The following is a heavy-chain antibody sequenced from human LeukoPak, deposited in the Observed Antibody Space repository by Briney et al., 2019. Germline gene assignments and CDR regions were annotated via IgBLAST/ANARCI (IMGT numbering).Heavy chain of an antibody. Sequence: ASVKVSCKTSGYSFSNFYIHWVRQAPGQGLEWMGMVNPSGGSTISAQKFQDRVNMTTDTSTRTVYMEMTGLRSDDTGIYYCARNAFRGQGTQVTVSS. CDR3: ARNAF. J-gene: IGHJ4*02. V-gene: IGHV1-46*01. CDR2: VNPSGGST. CDR1: GYSFSNFY. D-gene: IGHD3-3*02.